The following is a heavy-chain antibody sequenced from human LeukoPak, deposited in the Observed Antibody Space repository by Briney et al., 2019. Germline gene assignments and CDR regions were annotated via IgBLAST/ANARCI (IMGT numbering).Heavy chain of an antibody. V-gene: IGHV4-59*01. D-gene: IGHD6-13*01. CDR1: VGSISSYY. CDR3: ARDGGSSSWEIDY. J-gene: IGHJ4*02. CDR2: IYYSGST. Sequence: SETLSLTCTVSVGSISSYYGSWIRQPPGKGLEWIGYIYYSGSTNYNPSLKSRVTISVDTSKNQFSLKLSSVTAADTAVYYCARDGGSSSWEIDYWGQGTLVTVSS.